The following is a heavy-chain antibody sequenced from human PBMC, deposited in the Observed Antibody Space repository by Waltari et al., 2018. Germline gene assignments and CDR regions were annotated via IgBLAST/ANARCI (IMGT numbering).Heavy chain of an antibody. J-gene: IGHJ6*02. CDR3: ARASYYGMDV. V-gene: IGHV4-59*01. CDR2: IYYSGST. Sequence: QVQLQESGPGLVKPSETLSLTCTVSVGSISSYYWSWIRQPPGKGLEWIGYIYYSGSTNYNPSLKSRVTISVDTSKNQFSLKLSSVTAADTAVYYCARASYYGMDVWGQGTTVTVSS. CDR1: VGSISSYY.